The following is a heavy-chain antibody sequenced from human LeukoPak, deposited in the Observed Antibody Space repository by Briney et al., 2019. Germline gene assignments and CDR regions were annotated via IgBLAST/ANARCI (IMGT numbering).Heavy chain of an antibody. J-gene: IGHJ4*02. CDR3: ARAPKRIPMIVATYFDY. CDR1: GGSISSGSYY. V-gene: IGHV4-61*02. Sequence: SQTLSLTCTVSGGSISSGSYYWSWIRQPAGKGLGWIGRVYTSGSTNYNPPLKSRVTISVDKSKNQFSLKLSSVTAADTAVYYCARAPKRIPMIVATYFDYWGQGTLVTVSS. D-gene: IGHD3-22*01. CDR2: VYTSGST.